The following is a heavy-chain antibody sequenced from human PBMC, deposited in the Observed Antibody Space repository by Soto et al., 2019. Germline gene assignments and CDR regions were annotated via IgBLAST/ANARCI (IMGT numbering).Heavy chain of an antibody. CDR2: IYYSGST. V-gene: IGHV4-59*01. CDR1: GGSISSYY. D-gene: IGHD3-9*01. J-gene: IGHJ2*01. CDR3: ARARYYDILTGYPYWYFDL. Sequence: QVQLQESGPGLVKPSETLSLTCTVSGGSISSYYWSWIRQPPGKGLEWIGYIYYSGSTNYNPSLKSRVTISVDTSKNPFSLKLSSVTAADTAVYYCARARYYDILTGYPYWYFDLWGRGTLVTVSS.